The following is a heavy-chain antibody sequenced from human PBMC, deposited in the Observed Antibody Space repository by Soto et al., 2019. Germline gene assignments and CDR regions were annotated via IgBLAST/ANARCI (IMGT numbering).Heavy chain of an antibody. CDR2: INSSGGRT. Sequence: ASVKVSCKASGYTFPSYYMHWARQAPGQGLEWMGIINSSGGRTSYAQKFQGRVTMTRDTSTSTVYMELSSMRSEDTAVYDWARSPYSSTSLAYCGGDCYWYMDVWGQGTTVTVAS. J-gene: IGHJ6*02. D-gene: IGHD2-21*02. CDR1: GYTFPSYY. V-gene: IGHV1-46*01. CDR3: ARSPYSSTSLAYCGGDCYWYMDV.